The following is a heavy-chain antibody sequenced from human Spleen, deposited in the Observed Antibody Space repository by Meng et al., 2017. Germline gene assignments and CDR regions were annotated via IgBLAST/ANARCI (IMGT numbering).Heavy chain of an antibody. Sequence: GGSLRLSCAASGFTVSSNEMRWVRQPPGKGLEWVSSISGDSTYYADSGKGRFTISRDNSKNTLYLQMSSRRAEDTAVDYCRGYFASDGNAFDIWGQGTMVTVSS. CDR1: GFTVSSNE. J-gene: IGHJ3*02. CDR3: RGYFASDGNAFDI. D-gene: IGHD3-10*01. CDR2: ISGDST. V-gene: IGHV3-38-3*01.